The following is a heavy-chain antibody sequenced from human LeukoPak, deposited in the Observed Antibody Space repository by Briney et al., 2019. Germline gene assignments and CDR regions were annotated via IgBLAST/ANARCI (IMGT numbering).Heavy chain of an antibody. CDR1: GYTFTSYY. CDR2: MNPNSGST. V-gene: IGHV1-8*02. D-gene: IGHD1-26*01. CDR3: ARIPGRYYYYYMDV. J-gene: IGHJ6*03. Sequence: ASVKVSCKASGYTFTSYYMHWVRQAPGQGLEWMGWMNPNSGSTGYAQKFQGRVTMTRNTSISTAYMELSSLRSEDTAVYYCARIPGRYYYYYMDVWGKGTTVTISS.